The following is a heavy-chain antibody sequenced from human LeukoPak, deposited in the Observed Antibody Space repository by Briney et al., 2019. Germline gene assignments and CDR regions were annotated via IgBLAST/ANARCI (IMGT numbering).Heavy chain of an antibody. V-gene: IGHV3-23*01. D-gene: IGHD3-22*01. Sequence: GGSLRLSCAASGFTFSSYAMSWVRQAPGKGLEWVSAISGGSGSTYYADSVKGRFTISRDNSKNTLYLQMNSLRAEDTAVYYCAKDFHYDGSESFDHWGQGTLVTAPS. CDR3: AKDFHYDGSESFDH. CDR1: GFTFSSYA. CDR2: ISGGSGST. J-gene: IGHJ4*02.